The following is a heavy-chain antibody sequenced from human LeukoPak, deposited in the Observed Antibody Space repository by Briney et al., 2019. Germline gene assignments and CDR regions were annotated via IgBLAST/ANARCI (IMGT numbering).Heavy chain of an antibody. CDR3: ARGISPVRGAYNWFDP. J-gene: IGHJ5*02. CDR2: MNPNSGNT. V-gene: IGHV1-8*01. Sequence: ASVKVSCKASGYTFTSYDINWVRQATGQGLEWMGWMNPNSGNTGYAQKFQGRVTMTRNTSISTAYMELSSLRSEDTAVYYCARGISPVRGAYNWFDPWGQGTLVTVSS. D-gene: IGHD3-10*01. CDR1: GYTFTSYD.